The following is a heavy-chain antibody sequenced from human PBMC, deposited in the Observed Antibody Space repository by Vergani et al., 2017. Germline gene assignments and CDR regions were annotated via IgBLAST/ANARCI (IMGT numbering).Heavy chain of an antibody. J-gene: IGHJ5*02. D-gene: IGHD6-6*01. CDR2: IYYSGST. Sequence: QVQLQESGPGLVKPSETLSLTCTVSGGSISSYYWSWIRQPPGKGLEWIGYIYYSGSTNYNPPLKSRVTISVDTSKNQFSLKLSSVTAADTAVYYCARDVGTYSSSGINWFDPWGQGTLVTVSS. CDR3: ARDVGTYSSSGINWFDP. V-gene: IGHV4-59*01. CDR1: GGSISSYY.